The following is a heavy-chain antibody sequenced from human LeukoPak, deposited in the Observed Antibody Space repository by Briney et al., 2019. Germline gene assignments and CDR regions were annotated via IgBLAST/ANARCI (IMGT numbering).Heavy chain of an antibody. CDR1: GFTFSSYA. V-gene: IGHV3-30-3*01. Sequence: PGRSLRLSCAASGFTFSSYAMHWVRQAPGKGLEWVAVISYDGSNKYYADPVKGRFTISRDNSKNTLYLQMNSLRAEDTAVYYCASGSRREASHRRQLVLNYWGQGTLVTVSS. CDR3: ASGSRREASHRRQLVLNY. J-gene: IGHJ4*02. D-gene: IGHD6-13*01. CDR2: ISYDGSNK.